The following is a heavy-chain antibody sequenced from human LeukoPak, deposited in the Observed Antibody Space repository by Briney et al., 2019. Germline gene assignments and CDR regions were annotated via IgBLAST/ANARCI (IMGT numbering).Heavy chain of an antibody. CDR1: GYTFTVSY. CDR2: INPNSGGT. D-gene: IGHD2-15*01. J-gene: IGHJ4*02. CDR3: ARDDCNGGRCRFDY. Sequence: ASVKVSCKASGYTFTVSYMHWVRQAPGQGLEWMGWINPNSGGTNCAQKFQGRVTMTRDTSISTAYMELSRLRSDDTAVYYCARDDCNGGRCRFDYWGLGTLVTVSS. V-gene: IGHV1-2*02.